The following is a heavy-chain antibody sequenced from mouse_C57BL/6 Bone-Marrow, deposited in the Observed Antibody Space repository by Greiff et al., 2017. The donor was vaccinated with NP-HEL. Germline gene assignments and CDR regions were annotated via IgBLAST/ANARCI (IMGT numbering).Heavy chain of an antibody. Sequence: VQLKESGGGLVKPGGSLKLSCAASGFTFSSYAMSWVRQTPEKRLEWVATISDGGSYTYYPDNVKGRFTISRDNAKNNLYLQMSHLKSEDTAMYYCARGYYGSSYVGAMDYWGQGTSVTVSS. D-gene: IGHD1-1*01. CDR1: GFTFSSYA. J-gene: IGHJ4*01. V-gene: IGHV5-4*01. CDR2: ISDGGSYT. CDR3: ARGYYGSSYVGAMDY.